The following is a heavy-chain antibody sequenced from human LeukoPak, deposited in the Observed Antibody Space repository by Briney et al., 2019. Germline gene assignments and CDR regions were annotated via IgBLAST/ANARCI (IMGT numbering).Heavy chain of an antibody. Sequence: SVKVSCKASGGTFSSYAISWVRQTPGQGLEWMGGIIPIFGTANYAQKFQGRVTITADESTSTAYMELSSLRSEDTAVYYCARGYGYNSGYGYWGQGTLVTVSS. CDR3: ARGYGYNSGYGY. CDR2: IIPIFGTA. J-gene: IGHJ4*02. D-gene: IGHD5-24*01. CDR1: GGTFSSYA. V-gene: IGHV1-69*13.